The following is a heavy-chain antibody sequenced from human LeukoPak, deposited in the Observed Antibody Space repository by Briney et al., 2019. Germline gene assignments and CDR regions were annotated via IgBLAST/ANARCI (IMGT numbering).Heavy chain of an antibody. D-gene: IGHD3-3*01. CDR3: ARGYYDFWSGYSDYFDY. V-gene: IGHV4-34*01. CDR1: GGSFSGYY. CDR2: INHSGST. J-gene: IGHJ4*02. Sequence: SETLSLTCAVYGGSFSGYYWSWIRQPPGKGLEWIGEINHSGSTNYNPSLKSRVTISVDTSKNQSSLKLSSVTAADTAVYYCARGYYDFWSGYSDYFDYWGQGTLVTVSS.